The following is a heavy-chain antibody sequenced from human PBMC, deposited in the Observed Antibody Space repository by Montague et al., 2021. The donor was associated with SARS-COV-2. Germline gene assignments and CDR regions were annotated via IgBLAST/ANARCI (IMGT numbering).Heavy chain of an antibody. J-gene: IGHJ4*02. D-gene: IGHD2-8*01. V-gene: IGHV3-48*03. Sequence: SLRLPCAASGFDFFNFDMAWVRQAPERGLEWISDISSSGATILYADSLKGRFTISRDNIQKSLYLQMNSLRAEDTAVYYCATNKYCTLHDCLHGRHYFDHWGQGTLVTVSS. CDR2: ISSSGATI. CDR3: ATNKYCTLHDCLHGRHYFDH. CDR1: GFDFFNFD.